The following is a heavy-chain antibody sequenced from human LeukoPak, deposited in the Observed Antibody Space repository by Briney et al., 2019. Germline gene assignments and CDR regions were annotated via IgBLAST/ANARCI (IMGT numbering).Heavy chain of an antibody. CDR3: ARADGPITYDSSGYYFDY. V-gene: IGHV3-7*03. CDR1: GFTFSSYW. D-gene: IGHD3-22*01. Sequence: PGGSLRLSCAASGFTFSSYWMSWVRQAPGKGLEWVAYIKQDGSEKYYADSVKGRFTISRDNAKNSLYLQMNSLRAEDTALYYCARADGPITYDSSGYYFDYWGQGTLVTVSS. CDR2: IKQDGSEK. J-gene: IGHJ4*02.